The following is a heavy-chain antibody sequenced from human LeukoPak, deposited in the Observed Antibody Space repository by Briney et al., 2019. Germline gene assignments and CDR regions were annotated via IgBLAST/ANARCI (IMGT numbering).Heavy chain of an antibody. CDR1: GFTFDDYA. J-gene: IGHJ4*02. V-gene: IGHV3-9*01. CDR2: ISWNSGSI. Sequence: GGSLRLSCAASGFTFDDYAMHCVRQAPGKGLEWVSGISWNSGSIGYADSVKGRFTISRDNAKNSLYLQMNSLRAEDTALYYCAKDIGGGRFLEWSGGFDYWGRGTLVTVSS. D-gene: IGHD3-3*01. CDR3: AKDIGGGRFLEWSGGFDY.